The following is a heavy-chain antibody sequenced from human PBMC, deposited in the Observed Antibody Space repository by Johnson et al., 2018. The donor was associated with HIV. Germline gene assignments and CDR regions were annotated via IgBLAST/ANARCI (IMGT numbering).Heavy chain of an antibody. Sequence: VESGGGVVQPGGSLRLSCAASGFTFSDYYMSWIRQAPGKGLEWVSYISSSGSTIYYADSVKGRFTISRDNAKNSLYLQMNSLRAGDTAVYYCASESPGYAFDIWGQGTMVTVSS. CDR3: ASESPGYAFDI. D-gene: IGHD1-1*01. CDR1: GFTFSDYY. CDR2: ISSSGSTI. J-gene: IGHJ3*02. V-gene: IGHV3-11*04.